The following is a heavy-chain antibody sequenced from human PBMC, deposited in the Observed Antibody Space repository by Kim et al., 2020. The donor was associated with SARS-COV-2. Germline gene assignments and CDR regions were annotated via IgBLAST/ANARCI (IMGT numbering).Heavy chain of an antibody. CDR3: ARHYLCSGGSCYFPPDY. CDR2: IYYSGST. V-gene: IGHV4-39*01. D-gene: IGHD2-15*01. J-gene: IGHJ4*02. Sequence: SETLSLTCTVSGGSISSSSYYWGWIRQPPGKGLEWIGSIYYSGSTYYNPSLKSRVTISVDTSKNQFSLKLSSVTAADTAVYYCARHYLCSGGSCYFPPDYWGQGTLVTVSS. CDR1: GGSISSSSYY.